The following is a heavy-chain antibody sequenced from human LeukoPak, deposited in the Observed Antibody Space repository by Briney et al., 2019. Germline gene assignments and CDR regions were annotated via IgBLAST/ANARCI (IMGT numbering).Heavy chain of an antibody. CDR3: ARRTRWLQFWYFDY. J-gene: IGHJ4*02. CDR1: GGSFSDYY. CDR2: INHSGST. Sequence: SSETLSLTCAVYGGSFSDYYWSWIRQPPGKGLEWIGEINHSGSTNSNPSLKSRVTISVDTSKKQFSLKRRALTAADTAVYYCARRTRWLQFWYFDYWGQGTLVTVSS. D-gene: IGHD5-24*01. V-gene: IGHV4-34*01.